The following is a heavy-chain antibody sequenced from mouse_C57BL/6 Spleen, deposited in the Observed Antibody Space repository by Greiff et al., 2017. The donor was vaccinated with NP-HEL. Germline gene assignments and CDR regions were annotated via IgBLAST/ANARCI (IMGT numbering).Heavy chain of an antibody. CDR3: ARHEDYEYDGYAMDY. CDR2: FYPGSGSI. CDR1: GYTFTEYT. Sequence: QVHVKQSGAELVKPGASVKLSCKASGYTFTEYTIHWVKQRSGQGLEWIGWFYPGSGSIKYNEKFKDKATLTADKSSSTVYMELSRLTSEDSAVYFCARHEDYEYDGYAMDYWGQGTSVTGSS. V-gene: IGHV1-62-2*01. D-gene: IGHD2-4*01. J-gene: IGHJ4*01.